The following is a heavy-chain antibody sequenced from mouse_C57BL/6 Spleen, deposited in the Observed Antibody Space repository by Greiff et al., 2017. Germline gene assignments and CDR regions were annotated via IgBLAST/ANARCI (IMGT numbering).Heavy chain of an antibody. Sequence: QVQLQQSEAELVKPGASVKISCKASGYAFSSYWMNWVKQRPGKGLEWIGQIYPGDGDTNYNGKFKGKATLTADKSSSTAYMQLSSLTSEDSAVYFCARAGGSSHYYFDYWGQGTTLTVSS. CDR3: ARAGGSSHYYFDY. V-gene: IGHV1-80*01. CDR1: GYAFSSYW. CDR2: IYPGDGDT. J-gene: IGHJ2*01. D-gene: IGHD1-1*01.